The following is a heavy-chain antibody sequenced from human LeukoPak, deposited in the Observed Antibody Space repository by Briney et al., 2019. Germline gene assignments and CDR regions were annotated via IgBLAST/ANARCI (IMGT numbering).Heavy chain of an antibody. CDR1: GGSFRRYA. J-gene: IGHJ6*04. CDR2: IMPVLDTG. V-gene: IGHV1-69*06. D-gene: IGHD1-1*01. Sequence: SVKVSCKASGGSFRRYAFACVRQAPGQGLEWMGGIMPVLDTGSYAQGFQGRVTITADRSTSTAYMELRSLRPEDTALYYCAARDNGNDLLSYHAMDVWGNGTTVTVSS. CDR3: AARDNGNDLLSYHAMDV.